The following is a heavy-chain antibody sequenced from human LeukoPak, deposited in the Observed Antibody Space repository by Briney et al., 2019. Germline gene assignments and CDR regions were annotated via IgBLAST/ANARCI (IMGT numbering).Heavy chain of an antibody. CDR3: ANSYTAGWNGYFQH. D-gene: IGHD1-1*01. CDR2: LSGSGSKT. J-gene: IGHJ1*01. Sequence: GGSLRLSRAASGFTFSSYAMSWVRQAPGKGLEWVSGLSGSGSKTYYADSVKGRFTISRDNSKSTLFLQMNNLRAEDTAIYYCANSYTAGWNGYFQHWGQGTLVTVSS. V-gene: IGHV3-23*01. CDR1: GFTFSSYA.